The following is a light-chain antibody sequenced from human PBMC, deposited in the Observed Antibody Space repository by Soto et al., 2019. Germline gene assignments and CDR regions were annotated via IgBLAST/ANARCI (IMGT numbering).Light chain of an antibody. CDR1: QDISKY. CDR2: DAS. V-gene: IGKV1-33*01. CDR3: QQYGNVHPYT. Sequence: DIQMTQSPSSLSASVGDRVTITCQASQDISKYLNWYQQKPGKAPKLLIYDASNLETGVPSRFSGSGSGTDFTFTISSLQPEDIATYYCQQYGNVHPYTFGQGTKLEIK. J-gene: IGKJ2*01.